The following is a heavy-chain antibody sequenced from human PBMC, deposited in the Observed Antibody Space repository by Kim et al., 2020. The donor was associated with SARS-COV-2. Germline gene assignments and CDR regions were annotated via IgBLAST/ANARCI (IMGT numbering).Heavy chain of an antibody. V-gene: IGHV3-23*01. CDR2: ISGSGGST. D-gene: IGHD6-13*01. CDR1: GFIFSSYA. Sequence: GGSLRLSCAASGFIFSSYAMSWVRQAPGKGLEWVSAISGSGGSTYYEDSVKGRFTISRDKSKNTLYLQMNSLRAEDTAVYYCAKEALFGGAASGLWGQGTLVTVSS. J-gene: IGHJ4*02. CDR3: AKEALFGGAASGL.